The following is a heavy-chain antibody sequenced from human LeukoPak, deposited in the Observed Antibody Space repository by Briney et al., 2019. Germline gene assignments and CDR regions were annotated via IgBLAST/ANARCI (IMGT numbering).Heavy chain of an antibody. CDR1: GYTFTSYY. D-gene: IGHD5-24*01. J-gene: IGHJ4*02. CDR3: ARESGSATGWFDY. Sequence: ASVKVSCKASGYTFTSYYMHWVRQAPGQGLEWMGIINPSGGSTSYAQKFQGRVTMTRDTFTSAVYMELSSLRSEDTAVYYCARESGSATGWFDYWGQGTLVTVSS. CDR2: INPSGGST. V-gene: IGHV1-46*01.